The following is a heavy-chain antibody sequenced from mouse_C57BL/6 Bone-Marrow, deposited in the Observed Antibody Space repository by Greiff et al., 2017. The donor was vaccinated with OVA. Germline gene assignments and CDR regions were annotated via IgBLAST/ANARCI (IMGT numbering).Heavy chain of an antibody. V-gene: IGHV1-76*01. CDR3: ARDGLQGYFDV. D-gene: IGHD6-1*01. Sequence: VQLQQSGAELVRPGASVKLSCKASGYTFTDYYINWVKQRPGQGLEWIARIYPGSGNTYYNEKFKGKATLTAEKSSSTAYMQLSSLTSEDSAVYFCARDGLQGYFDVWGTGTTVTVSS. CDR2: IYPGSGNT. CDR1: GYTFTDYY. J-gene: IGHJ1*03.